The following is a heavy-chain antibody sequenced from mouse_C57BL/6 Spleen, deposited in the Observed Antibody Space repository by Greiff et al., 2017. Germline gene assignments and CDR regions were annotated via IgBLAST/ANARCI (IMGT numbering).Heavy chain of an antibody. CDR3: ARFGGKGFDN. CDR1: GYAFTNYL. CDR2: INPGSGGT. V-gene: IGHV1-54*01. D-gene: IGHD1-1*02. Sequence: QVQLKESGAELVRPGTSVKVSCKASGYAFTNYLIEWVKQRPGQGLEWIGVINPGSGGTNYNEKFKGKATLTADKSSSTAYMQLSSLASEDSAVYFCARFGGKGFDNWGQGTTLTVSS. J-gene: IGHJ2*01.